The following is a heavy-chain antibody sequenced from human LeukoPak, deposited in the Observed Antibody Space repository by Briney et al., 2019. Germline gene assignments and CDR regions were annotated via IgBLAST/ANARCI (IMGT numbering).Heavy chain of an antibody. CDR2: IFHSGST. V-gene: IGHV4-38-2*01. D-gene: IGHD1-26*01. CDR1: GYSISSGYY. J-gene: IGHJ4*02. Sequence: SETLSLTCAVSGYSISSGYYWGWIRQPPGKGLEWIGSIFHSGSTYYNPSLKSRVTISVDTSKNQFSLKLGSVTAADTAVYYCARALYSGTYYSINFFHYWGQGTLVNVSS. CDR3: ARALYSGTYYSINFFHY.